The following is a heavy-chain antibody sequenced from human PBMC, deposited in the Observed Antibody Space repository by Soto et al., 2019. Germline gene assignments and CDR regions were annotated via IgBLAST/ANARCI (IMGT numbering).Heavy chain of an antibody. CDR2: IYYSGST. CDR1: GGSISSGGYY. Sequence: SETLSLTCTVSGGSISSGGYYWSWIRQHPGKGLEWIGYIYYSGSTYYNPSLKSRVTISVDTSKNQFSLKLSSVTAADTAVYYCARDTPPTTVTTGGMDVWGQGTTVTISS. CDR3: ARDTPPTTVTTGGMDV. J-gene: IGHJ6*02. D-gene: IGHD4-17*01. V-gene: IGHV4-31*03.